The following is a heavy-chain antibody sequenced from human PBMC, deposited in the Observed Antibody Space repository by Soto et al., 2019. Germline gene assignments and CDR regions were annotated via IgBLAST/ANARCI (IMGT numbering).Heavy chain of an antibody. CDR3: ARDYYGDYYFDY. Sequence: GGSLRLSCAASGFTFRSYWMSWVRQALGKGLEWVANINQDGSEKYYVDSLKGRFTISRDNAKNSLYLQMNSLRAEDTAVYYCARDYYGDYYFDYWGQGTLVTVSS. V-gene: IGHV3-7*01. CDR1: GFTFRSYW. D-gene: IGHD4-17*01. CDR2: INQDGSEK. J-gene: IGHJ4*02.